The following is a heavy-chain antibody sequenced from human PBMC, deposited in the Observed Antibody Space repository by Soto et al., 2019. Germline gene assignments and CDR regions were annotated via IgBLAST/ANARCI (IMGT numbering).Heavy chain of an antibody. D-gene: IGHD4-17*01. CDR1: GFTFSTYG. J-gene: IGHJ6*02. CDR2: ISYDGTNK. V-gene: IGHV3-30*18. CDR3: AKDLQSYGDYDYYCYGMDV. Sequence: QVQLVESGGGEVQPGRSLTISCAASGFTFSTYGMHWVRQIPGKGLEWVAVISYDGTNKFYSDSVKGRFTISRDNFKNTLTLQMNSLRADDTAVYSCAKDLQSYGDYDYYCYGMDVWGLGTRVTVSS.